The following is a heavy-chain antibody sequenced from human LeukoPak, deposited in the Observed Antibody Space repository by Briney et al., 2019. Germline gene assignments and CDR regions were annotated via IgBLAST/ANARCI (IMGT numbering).Heavy chain of an antibody. CDR3: SRDYWAFGDSWGYFDF. D-gene: IGHD3-16*01. V-gene: IGHV3-30*04. CDR2: ISDDGRTT. J-gene: IGHJ4*02. CDR1: GFAFRSYA. Sequence: GGSLRLPCAASGFAFRSYAMYWVRQAPDKGLEWVAVISDDGRTTYYADAVKGRFTISRDNSENTLNLQMNSLTADDTAVYYCSRDYWAFGDSWGYFDFWGQGTRVIVSS.